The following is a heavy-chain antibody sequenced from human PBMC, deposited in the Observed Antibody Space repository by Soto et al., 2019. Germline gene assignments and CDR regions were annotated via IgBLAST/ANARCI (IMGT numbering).Heavy chain of an antibody. V-gene: IGHV1-18*01. J-gene: IGHJ6*01. Sequence: QGQLVQSGGEVKKPGASVKVSCKASGYTFSRYGISWVRQAPGQGLEWMGWISGYNGDTNYAQKFQGRVTMTIGTTKTTADMEVRGPTSYDTAIYYCAKNGQPPYYYLRLDGWGQGTTVPVSS. CDR2: ISGYNGDT. CDR3: AKNGQPPYYYLRLDG. CDR1: GYTFSRYG. D-gene: IGHD2-8*01.